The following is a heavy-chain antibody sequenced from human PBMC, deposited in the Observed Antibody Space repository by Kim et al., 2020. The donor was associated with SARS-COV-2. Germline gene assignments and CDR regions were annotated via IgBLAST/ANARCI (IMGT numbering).Heavy chain of an antibody. CDR3: EQNRVSMLRDV. J-gene: IGHJ3*01. CDR2: VGGTGGST. Sequence: GGSLRLSCAASGFTFSSYDLPMDWVGQAPGKGLEWVSAVGGTGGSTAYADSVRCRFTISRYMYMLTLQLQSQNVRAADTDEYSCEQNRVSMLRDV. CDR1: GFTFSSYDLP. V-gene: IGHV3-23*01. D-gene: IGHD3-3*02.